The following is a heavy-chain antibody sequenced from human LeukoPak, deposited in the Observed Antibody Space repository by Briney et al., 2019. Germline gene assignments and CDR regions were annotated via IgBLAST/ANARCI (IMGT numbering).Heavy chain of an antibody. D-gene: IGHD6-6*01. CDR2: IYYSGST. J-gene: IGHJ3*02. CDR1: GGSISSSSYY. CDR3: ARQGLSIAARHDAFDI. V-gene: IGHV4-39*01. Sequence: KPSETLSLTCTVSGGSISSSSYYWGWIRQPPGKGLEWIGSIYYSGSTYYNPSLKSRVTISVDTSKNQFSLKLSSVTAADTAVYYCARQGLSIAARHDAFDIWGQGTMVTVSS.